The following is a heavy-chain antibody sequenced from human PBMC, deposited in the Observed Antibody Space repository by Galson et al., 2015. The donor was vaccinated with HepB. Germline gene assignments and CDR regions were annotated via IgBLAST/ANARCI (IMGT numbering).Heavy chain of an antibody. CDR3: ARVGSGSEYNTPYYYYGMDV. CDR2: INAGNGNT. J-gene: IGHJ6*02. V-gene: IGHV1-3*01. CDR1: GYTFTSYD. D-gene: IGHD3-10*01. Sequence: SVKVSCKASGYTFTSYDMHWVRQAPGQRLEWMGWINAGNGNTKYSQKFQGRVTITRDTSASTAYMELSSLRSEDTAVYYCARVGSGSEYNTPYYYYGMDVWGQGTTVTVSS.